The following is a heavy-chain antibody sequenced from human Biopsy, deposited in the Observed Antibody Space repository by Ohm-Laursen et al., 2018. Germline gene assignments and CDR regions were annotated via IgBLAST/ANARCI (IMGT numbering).Heavy chain of an antibody. D-gene: IGHD3-22*01. CDR2: INHSGST. CDR1: GESFSGYY. CDR3: ARDYDTSGYYYVS. Sequence: SDTLSLTCAVYGESFSGYYWTWIRQPPGKGLEWIGEINHSGSTDYNPSLKSRVNIYVDTSKNQFSLKLNSVTAADTAVYYCARDYDTSGYYYVSWGQGTLVTVSS. J-gene: IGHJ5*02. V-gene: IGHV4-34*01.